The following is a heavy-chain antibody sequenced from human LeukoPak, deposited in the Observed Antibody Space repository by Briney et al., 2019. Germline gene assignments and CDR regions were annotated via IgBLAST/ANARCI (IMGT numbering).Heavy chain of an antibody. J-gene: IGHJ4*02. CDR3: ARGVAGYSYGYHFDY. Sequence: SETLSLTCAVSGYSISSGYYWGWIRQPPGKGLEWIGSTYHSGSTNYNPSLKSRVTISVDTSKNQFSLKLSSVTAADTAVYYCARGVAGYSYGYHFDYWGQGTLVTVSS. CDR2: TYHSGST. CDR1: GYSISSGYY. V-gene: IGHV4-38-2*01. D-gene: IGHD5-18*01.